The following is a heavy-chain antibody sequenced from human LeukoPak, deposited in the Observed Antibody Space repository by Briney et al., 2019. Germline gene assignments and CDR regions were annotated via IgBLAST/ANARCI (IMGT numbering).Heavy chain of an antibody. Sequence: PSETLSLTCTVSGGSISSSSYYWSWIRQPAGKGLEWIGRIYTSGSTNYNPSLKSRVTISVDTSKNQFSLKLSSVTAADTAVYYCARGVKVRGVNYYGMDVWGQGTTVTVSS. CDR2: IYTSGST. CDR3: ARGVKVRGVNYYGMDV. CDR1: GGSISSSSYY. J-gene: IGHJ6*02. D-gene: IGHD3-10*01. V-gene: IGHV4-61*02.